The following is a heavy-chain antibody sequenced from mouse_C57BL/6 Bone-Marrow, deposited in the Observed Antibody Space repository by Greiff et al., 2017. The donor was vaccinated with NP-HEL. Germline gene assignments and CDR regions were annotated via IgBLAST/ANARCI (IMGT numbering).Heavy chain of an antibody. Sequence: QVQLQQPGAELVKPGASVKVSCKASGYTFTSSWMHWVKQRPGQGLEWIGRLHPSDSDTNYNQKFKGKATLTVDKSSSTAYMQLSSLTSEDSAVYYCAIRLYYSNYDDWGQGTTLTVSS. J-gene: IGHJ2*01. V-gene: IGHV1-74*01. CDR3: AIRLYYSNYDD. CDR1: GYTFTSSW. CDR2: LHPSDSDT. D-gene: IGHD2-5*01.